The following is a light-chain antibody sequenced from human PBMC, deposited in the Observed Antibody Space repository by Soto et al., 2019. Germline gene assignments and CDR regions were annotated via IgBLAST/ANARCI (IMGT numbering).Light chain of an antibody. CDR1: NTDIGGYDY. Sequence: QSALTQPDSVSGYLGESITISCTGTNTDIGGYDYVSWYQQHPGGAPKLVIYDVTSRPSGVSNRFSGSKSGFTASLTISGPRVVADALYYGGSSKPSRPLKVFGTGPRVP. CDR3: GSSKPSRPLKV. J-gene: IGLJ1*01. CDR2: DVT. V-gene: IGLV2-14*03.